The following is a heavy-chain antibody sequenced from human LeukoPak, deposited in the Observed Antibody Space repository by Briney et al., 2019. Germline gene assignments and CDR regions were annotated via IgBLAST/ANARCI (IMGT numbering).Heavy chain of an antibody. CDR2: MNPNSGNT. V-gene: IGHV1-8*01. Sequence: ASVKVSCKASGYTFTSYDINWVRQATGQGLEWMGWMNPNSGNTGYAQKFQGRVTMTRYTSISTAYMELSSLRSEDTAVYYCARSICSSTSCYGAFDIWGQGTMVTVSS. CDR3: ARSICSSTSCYGAFDI. D-gene: IGHD2-2*01. CDR1: GYTFTSYD. J-gene: IGHJ3*02.